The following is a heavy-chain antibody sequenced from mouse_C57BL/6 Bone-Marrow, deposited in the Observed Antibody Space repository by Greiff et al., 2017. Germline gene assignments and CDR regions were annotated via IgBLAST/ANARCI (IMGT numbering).Heavy chain of an antibody. D-gene: IGHD3-3*01. CDR1: GYSITSGYF. CDR3: EREGQAAY. CDR2: ISYDGSN. J-gene: IGHJ3*01. V-gene: IGHV3-6*01. Sequence: EVKLMESGPGLVKPSQSLSLTCSVTGYSITSGYFWNWIRPYPGNKLECMGYISYDGSNNYNPSLKNRISITRDTSKNQFFLKLNSVTTEDTATYDCEREGQAAYWGQGTLVTVSA.